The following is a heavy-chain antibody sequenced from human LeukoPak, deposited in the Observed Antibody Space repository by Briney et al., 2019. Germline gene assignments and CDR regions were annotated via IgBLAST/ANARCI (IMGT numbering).Heavy chain of an antibody. Sequence: VASVKVSCKASGGTFSSYAISWVRQAPGRGLEWMGRIIPIFGTANYAQKFQGRVTITTDESTRTAYMELSSLRSEDTAVYYCARDPGIAARGAFDYWGQGTLVTVSS. D-gene: IGHD6-6*01. CDR1: GGTFSSYA. J-gene: IGHJ4*02. V-gene: IGHV1-69*05. CDR3: ARDPGIAARGAFDY. CDR2: IIPIFGTA.